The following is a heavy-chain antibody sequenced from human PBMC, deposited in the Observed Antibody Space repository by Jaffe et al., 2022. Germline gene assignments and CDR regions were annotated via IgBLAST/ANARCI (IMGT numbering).Heavy chain of an antibody. CDR3: TRREDYGGKPIDY. CDR1: GATFSGSA. J-gene: IGHJ4*02. Sequence: EVQLVESGGGLVQPGGSLKLSCVVSGATFSGSAIHWVRQASGKGLEWVGRIRSKVNSYATVYAESVKGRFTISRDDSKNTAYLQMDSLKTEDTAMYYCTRREDYGGKPIDYWGQGTLVTVSS. CDR2: IRSKVNSYAT. V-gene: IGHV3-73*02. D-gene: IGHD2-15*01.